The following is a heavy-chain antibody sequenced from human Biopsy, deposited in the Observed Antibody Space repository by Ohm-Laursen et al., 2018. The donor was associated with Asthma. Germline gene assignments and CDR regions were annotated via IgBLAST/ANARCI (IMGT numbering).Heavy chain of an antibody. CDR3: VKDTKEDDYGYYTFEV. V-gene: IGHV3-33*06. D-gene: IGHD3-22*01. CDR1: GFSFSKYG. Sequence: SLRLSCAASGFSFSKYGIHWVRQAPSKGLEWVAVIWYDGGYKDNADSVKGRFTISRDDSKNTLYLHMSSLRAEDTAVYYCVKDTKEDDYGYYTFEVWGQGTMVTVSS. CDR2: IWYDGGYK. J-gene: IGHJ3*01.